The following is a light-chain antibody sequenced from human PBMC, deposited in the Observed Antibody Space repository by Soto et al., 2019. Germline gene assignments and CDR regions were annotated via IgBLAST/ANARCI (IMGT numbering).Light chain of an antibody. CDR2: GAS. V-gene: IGKV3-20*01. J-gene: IGKJ1*01. Sequence: EIVLTQSPGTLSLSPGERATLSCRASQSVSSSYLALYQQKPGQAPRLLIYGASSRATGSPDRFSGSGSGTDFTLTISRLEPEDFAVYYCQQYGSSPWTFGQGTKVEIK. CDR1: QSVSSSY. CDR3: QQYGSSPWT.